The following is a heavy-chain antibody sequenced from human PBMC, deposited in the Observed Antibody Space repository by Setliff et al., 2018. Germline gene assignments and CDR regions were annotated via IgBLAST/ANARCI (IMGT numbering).Heavy chain of an antibody. J-gene: IGHJ4*02. V-gene: IGHV4-59*01. CDR3: ARGGTCCYFDY. D-gene: IGHD2-15*01. Sequence: SETLSLTCTFSNGSISTYYWSWIRQPPGKGLEYIGYVYYSGLANYSPSLKSRVIISVETSKNQFSLNLKSVTAADTAVYYCARGGTCCYFDYWGQGTLVTVS. CDR1: NGSISTYY. CDR2: VYYSGLA.